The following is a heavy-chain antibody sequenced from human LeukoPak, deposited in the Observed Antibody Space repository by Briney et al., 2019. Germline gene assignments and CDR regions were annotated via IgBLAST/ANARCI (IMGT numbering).Heavy chain of an antibody. CDR1: GGSFSGYY. J-gene: IGHJ4*02. D-gene: IGHD6-13*01. CDR2: INHSGST. Sequence: PSETLSLTCAVYGGSFSGYYWSWIRQPPGKGLEWIGEINHSGSTNYNPSLKSRVTISVDTSKNQFSLKLSSVTAADTAVYYCASFTGAADLFDYWGQGTLVTVSS. CDR3: ASFTGAADLFDY. V-gene: IGHV4-34*01.